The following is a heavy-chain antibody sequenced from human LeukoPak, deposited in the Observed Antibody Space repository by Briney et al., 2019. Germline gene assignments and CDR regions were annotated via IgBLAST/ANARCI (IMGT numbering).Heavy chain of an antibody. CDR2: ISGSGGST. D-gene: IGHD2-2*01. CDR1: GFTFSSYA. CDR3: AKDIDIVVLPVGYFDY. V-gene: IGHV3-23*01. J-gene: IGHJ4*02. Sequence: GGSLRLSCAASGFTFSSYAMSWVRQAPGKGLEWVSAISGSGGSTYYADSVKGRFTISRDNSKNTLYLQMNSLRAEDTAVYYCAKDIDIVVLPVGYFDYWGQGTLVTVSS.